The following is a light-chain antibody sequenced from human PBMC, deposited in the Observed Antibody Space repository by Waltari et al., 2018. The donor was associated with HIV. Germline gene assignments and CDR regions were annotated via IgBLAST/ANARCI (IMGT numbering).Light chain of an antibody. Sequence: QSALTQPPSTSGSPGQPVTIACTGTSSDVGGYNYVSWYQQYPGKAAKLMIYEVTKRPSGVPERFSGAKSGYAASLAVSGLQAEDEADDYCSSYAGSNNYVVFGGGTRLTVL. J-gene: IGLJ2*01. CDR3: SSYAGSNNYVV. V-gene: IGLV2-8*01. CDR1: SSDVGGYNY. CDR2: EVT.